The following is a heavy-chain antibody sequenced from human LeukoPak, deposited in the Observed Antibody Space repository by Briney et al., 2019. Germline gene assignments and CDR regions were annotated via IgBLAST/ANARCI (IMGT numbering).Heavy chain of an antibody. J-gene: IGHJ3*02. D-gene: IGHD2-15*01. Sequence: GASVKVSCKTSGYNFNSYDINWVRQAPGQGLEWMGWINPNSGGTNYAQKFQGRVTMTRDTSISTAYMELSRLRSDDTAVYYCARAVYCSGGSCRSDAFDIWGQGTMVTVSS. V-gene: IGHV1-2*02. CDR3: ARAVYCSGGSCRSDAFDI. CDR2: INPNSGGT. CDR1: GYNFNSYD.